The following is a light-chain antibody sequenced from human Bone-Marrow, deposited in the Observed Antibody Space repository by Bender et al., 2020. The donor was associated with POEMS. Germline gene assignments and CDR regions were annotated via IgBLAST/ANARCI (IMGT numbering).Light chain of an antibody. CDR1: SSDVGSYNL. CDR2: EVT. CDR3: QSYDSSLSAWV. V-gene: IGLV2-23*02. J-gene: IGLJ3*02. Sequence: QSALTQPASVSGSPGQSITISCTGTSSDVGSYNLVSWYQQYPGKAPKLVIYEVTKRPSGVSNRFSGSKSGNTASLTISGLQADDEADYYCQSYDSSLSAWVFGGGTKLTVL.